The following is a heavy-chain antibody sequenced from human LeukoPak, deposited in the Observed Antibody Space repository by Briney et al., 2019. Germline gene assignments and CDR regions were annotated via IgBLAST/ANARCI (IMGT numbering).Heavy chain of an antibody. CDR2: ISGSGGST. CDR3: AKDRSWEYYDSSGYLDY. J-gene: IGHJ4*02. CDR1: GFTFSSYG. V-gene: IGHV3-23*01. D-gene: IGHD3-22*01. Sequence: PGGSLRLSCAASGFTFSSYGMSWVRQAPGKGLEWVSAISGSGGSTYYADSVKGRFTISRDNSKNTLYLQMNSLRAEDTAVYYCAKDRSWEYYDSSGYLDYWGQGTLVTVSS.